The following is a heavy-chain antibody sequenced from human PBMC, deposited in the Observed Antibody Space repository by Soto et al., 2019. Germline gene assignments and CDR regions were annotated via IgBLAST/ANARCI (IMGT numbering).Heavy chain of an antibody. Sequence: QVQLVQSGAEEKKPGASVKVSCKASGYTFTSYAMHWVRQAPGQRLEWMGWINAGNGNTKYSQKFQGRVTITRDTSASTAYRELRSLRSENTAVYYCARAPSWSYFDLWGSGTLVTVSS. V-gene: IGHV1-3*05. CDR1: GYTFTSYA. CDR3: ARAPSWSYFDL. D-gene: IGHD2-8*01. J-gene: IGHJ2*01. CDR2: INAGNGNT.